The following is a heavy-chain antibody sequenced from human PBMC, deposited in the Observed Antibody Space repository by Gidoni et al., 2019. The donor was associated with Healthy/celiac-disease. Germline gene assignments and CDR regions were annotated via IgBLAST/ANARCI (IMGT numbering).Heavy chain of an antibody. J-gene: IGHJ5*02. CDR2: IYYSGST. Sequence: SGGSISSSSYYWGWIRQPPGKGLEWIGSIYYSGSTYYNPSLKSRVTISVDTSKNPFSLKLSSVTAADTTVYYCARDTGQQLAPWGQGTLVTVSS. D-gene: IGHD6-13*01. CDR3: ARDTGQQLAP. V-gene: IGHV4-39*07. CDR1: GGSISSSSYY.